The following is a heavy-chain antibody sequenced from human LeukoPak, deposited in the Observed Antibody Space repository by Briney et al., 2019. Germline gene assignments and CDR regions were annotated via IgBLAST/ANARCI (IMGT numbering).Heavy chain of an antibody. Sequence: GGSLGLSCAASGFTVSSNYMSWVRQAPGKGLEWVSVIYSGGSTYYADSVKGRFTISRDNSKNTLYLQMKSLRAEDTAVYYCADGYRYGRYDAFYIWGQGTMVTVSS. CDR3: ADGYRYGRYDAFYI. CDR1: GFTVSSNY. J-gene: IGHJ3*02. V-gene: IGHV3-53*05. D-gene: IGHD5-18*01. CDR2: IYSGGST.